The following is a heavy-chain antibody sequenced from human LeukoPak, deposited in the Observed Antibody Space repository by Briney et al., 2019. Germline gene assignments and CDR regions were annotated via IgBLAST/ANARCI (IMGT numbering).Heavy chain of an antibody. Sequence: SETLSLTCTVSGDSITDYYWSWIRQPPGKGLEWIGYIYDSGSTTDYNPSLKSRVTISVDTSKTQFSLKVTSVTAADTAVYYCARAPQLYYFDYWGLGILVTVSS. D-gene: IGHD2-15*01. CDR2: IYDSGST. CDR3: ARAPQLYYFDY. V-gene: IGHV4-59*01. J-gene: IGHJ4*02. CDR1: GDSITDYY.